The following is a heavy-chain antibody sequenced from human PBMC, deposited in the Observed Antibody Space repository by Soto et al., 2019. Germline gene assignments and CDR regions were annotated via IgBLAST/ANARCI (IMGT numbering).Heavy chain of an antibody. J-gene: IGHJ6*02. V-gene: IGHV3-7*01. CDR1: GFTFNSFW. D-gene: IGHD3-3*01. Sequence: PGGSLRLSCAASGFTFNSFWMTWVRQAPGKGLEWVANIKEDGTETDYVDSVKGRFTISRDNAKNSLYLQMNNLRADDTAVYFCARDNYYDFWSGYYRSPSYYYYAMDVGGQGTTVTGSS. CDR2: IKEDGTET. CDR3: ARDNYYDFWSGYYRSPSYYYYAMDV.